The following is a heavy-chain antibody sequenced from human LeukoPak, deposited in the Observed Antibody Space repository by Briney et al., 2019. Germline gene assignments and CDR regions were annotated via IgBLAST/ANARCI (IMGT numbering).Heavy chain of an antibody. Sequence: SETLSLTCTVSGGSISSYYWSWIRQPPGKGLEWIGYIYYSGSTNYNPSLKSRVTISVDTSKNQFPLKLSSVTAADTAVYYCARGGWELPPHYFDYWGQGTLVTVSS. CDR3: ARGGWELPPHYFDY. CDR2: IYYSGST. CDR1: GGSISSYY. D-gene: IGHD1-26*01. J-gene: IGHJ4*02. V-gene: IGHV4-59*01.